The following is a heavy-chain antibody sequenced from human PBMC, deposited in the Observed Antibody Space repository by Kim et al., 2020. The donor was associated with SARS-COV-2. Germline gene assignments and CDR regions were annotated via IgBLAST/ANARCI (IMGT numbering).Heavy chain of an antibody. V-gene: IGHV3-33*01. D-gene: IGHD2-2*01. CDR1: GFTFSSYG. J-gene: IGHJ6*03. CDR2: IWYDGSNK. CDR3: ARDRYCSSTSCFIARYMDV. Sequence: GGSLRLSCAASGFTFSSYGMHWVRQAPGKGPEWVAVIWYDGSNKYYADSVKGRFTISRDNSKNTLYLQMNSLRAEDTAVYYCARDRYCSSTSCFIARYMDVWGKGTTVTVSS.